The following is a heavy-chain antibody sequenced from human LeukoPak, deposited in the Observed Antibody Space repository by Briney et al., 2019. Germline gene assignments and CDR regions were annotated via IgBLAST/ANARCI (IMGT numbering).Heavy chain of an antibody. J-gene: IGHJ4*01. Sequence: GGPLKLSCYVSGFTFSDSVIHWVRHAAGKGLEWVGRIRSKTKSGETAYAASVKGRFTISRDDSKDTAYLQMNSLKPEDTAVYYCSSPAHDFDIWSGYYSLWGRGTQVTVSS. D-gene: IGHD3-3*01. CDR1: GFTFSDSV. CDR3: SSPAHDFDIWSGYYSL. V-gene: IGHV3-73*01. CDR2: IRSKTKSGET.